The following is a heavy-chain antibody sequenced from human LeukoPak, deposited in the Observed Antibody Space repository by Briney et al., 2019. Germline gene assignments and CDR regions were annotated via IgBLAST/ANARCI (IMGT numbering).Heavy chain of an antibody. J-gene: IGHJ6*03. Sequence: SEALSLTCTVSGGSISSSSYYWGWIRQPPGKGLEWIGSINYSGSTYYNPSLKSRVTISVDRSKNQFSLKLSSVTAADTAVYYCARGYCSGGSCYSSYYYSYMDVWGKGTTVTVSS. V-gene: IGHV4-39*07. D-gene: IGHD2-15*01. CDR2: INYSGST. CDR1: GGSISSSSYY. CDR3: ARGYCSGGSCYSSYYYSYMDV.